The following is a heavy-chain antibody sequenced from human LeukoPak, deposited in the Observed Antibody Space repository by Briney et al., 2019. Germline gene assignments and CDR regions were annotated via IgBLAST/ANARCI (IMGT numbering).Heavy chain of an antibody. J-gene: IGHJ4*02. D-gene: IGHD2-2*01. CDR1: GGSFSGYY. V-gene: IGHV4-34*01. Sequence: SETLSLTCAVYGGSFSGYYWSWIRQPPGKGLEWIGEINHSGSTNYNPSLKSQVTISVDTSKNQFSLKLSSVTAADTAVYYCARGRRIVVVPAAIDSDYWGQGTLVTVSS. CDR3: ARGRRIVVVPAAIDSDY. CDR2: INHSGST.